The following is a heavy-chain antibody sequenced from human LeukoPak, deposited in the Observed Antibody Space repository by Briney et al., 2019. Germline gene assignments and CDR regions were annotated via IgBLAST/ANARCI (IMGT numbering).Heavy chain of an antibody. CDR1: GGSISGGAYC. J-gene: IGHJ6*03. CDR2: TYYDGST. V-gene: IGHV4-31*03. CDR3: ARGPYYDFWSGYPYMDV. D-gene: IGHD3-3*01. Sequence: SETLSLTCTVSGGSISGGAYCWSWIRQRPGKGLVWIGYTYYDGSTYSNPSLKSRLTISVDTSKNQFSLKLSSVTAADTAVYYCARGPYYDFWSGYPYMDVWGKGTTVTVSS.